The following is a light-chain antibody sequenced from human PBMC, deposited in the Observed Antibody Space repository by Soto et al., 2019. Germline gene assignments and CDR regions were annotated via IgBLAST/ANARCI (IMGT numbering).Light chain of an antibody. CDR1: QDISNY. CDR2: DAS. Sequence: DIQMTQSPSSLSASVGDRVTITCQASQDISNYLNWYQQKPGKAPKLLIYDASNLETGVPSRFSGSGSGTDFTFTISSLQPEDIATYYCQQTFSRPYTFGQGTKLEIE. J-gene: IGKJ2*01. CDR3: QQTFSRPYT. V-gene: IGKV1-33*01.